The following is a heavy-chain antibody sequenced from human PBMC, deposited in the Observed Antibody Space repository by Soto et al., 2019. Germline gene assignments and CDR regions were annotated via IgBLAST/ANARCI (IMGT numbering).Heavy chain of an antibody. CDR1: GFTFSSYG. D-gene: IGHD5-12*01. CDR2: ISYDGSNK. Sequence: QVQLVESGGGVVQPGRSLRLSCAASGFTFSSYGMHWVRQAPGKGLEWVAVISYDGSNKYYADSVKGRFTISRDNSKNTLYLQMNSLRAEDTAVYYCAKDLRSDAFDIWGQGTMVTVSS. J-gene: IGHJ3*02. V-gene: IGHV3-30*18. CDR3: AKDLRSDAFDI.